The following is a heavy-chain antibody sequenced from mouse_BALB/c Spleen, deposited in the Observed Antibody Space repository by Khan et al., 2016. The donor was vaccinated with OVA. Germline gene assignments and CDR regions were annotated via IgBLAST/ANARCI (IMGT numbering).Heavy chain of an antibody. J-gene: IGHJ4*01. CDR1: GFSLTTYG. CDR3: ARLIYYDYDRYGLDY. Sequence: QVQLKQSGPGLVAPSQSLSITCTVSGFSLTTYGVSWARQPPGKGLEWLGIIWGDGNTNYHSDLRSRLSISQDTSKSQVFLQLHSLQTDDTATYYCARLIYYDYDRYGLDYWGQGTSVTVSS. CDR2: IWGDGNT. D-gene: IGHD2-4*01. V-gene: IGHV2-3*01.